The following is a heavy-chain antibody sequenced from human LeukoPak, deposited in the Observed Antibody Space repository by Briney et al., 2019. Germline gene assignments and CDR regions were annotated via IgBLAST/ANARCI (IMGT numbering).Heavy chain of an antibody. CDR1: GFTFDDYA. CDR3: AKDRLRPIAAAGLDY. V-gene: IGHV3-9*01. Sequence: GGSLRLSCAASGFTFDDYAMHWVRQAPGKGLEWVSGISWNSGSIGYADSVKGRFTISRDNAKNSLYLQMNSLRAEDTALYYCAKDRLRPIAAAGLDYWGQGTLVTVSS. J-gene: IGHJ4*02. CDR2: ISWNSGSI. D-gene: IGHD6-13*01.